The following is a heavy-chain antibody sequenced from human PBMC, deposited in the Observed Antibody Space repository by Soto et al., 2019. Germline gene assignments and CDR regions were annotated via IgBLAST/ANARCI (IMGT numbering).Heavy chain of an antibody. CDR1: GSTFSSSE. D-gene: IGHD1-7*01. V-gene: IGHV3-48*03. CDR3: ARELAWHYDY. CDR2: ISGSGTTI. Sequence: DVQLVESGGGLVQPGGSLRLSCAASGSTFSSSEMNWVRQAPGKGLEWVSYISGSGTTIYYAASVKGRFTISRDNAKNSLYLQMNSLRAEDTAVYYCARELAWHYDYWGQGTLVTVSS. J-gene: IGHJ4*02.